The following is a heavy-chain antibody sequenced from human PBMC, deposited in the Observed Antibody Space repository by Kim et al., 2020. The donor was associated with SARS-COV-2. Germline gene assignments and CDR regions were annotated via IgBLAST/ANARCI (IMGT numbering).Heavy chain of an antibody. V-gene: IGHV3-7*03. CDR3: VRAITTASSY. D-gene: IGHD4-4*01. CDR2: DK. J-gene: IGHJ4*02. Sequence: DKYYVDSVKGRLTISRDNAKNSLHLQMNSLRAEDTAMYYCVRAITTASSYWGQGTLVIVSS.